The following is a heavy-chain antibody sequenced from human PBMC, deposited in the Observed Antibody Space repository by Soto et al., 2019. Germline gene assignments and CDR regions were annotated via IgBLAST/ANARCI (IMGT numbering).Heavy chain of an antibody. CDR3: ARIPRRLDSSGYDFDY. V-gene: IGHV3-11*05. CDR2: ISSSSSYT. J-gene: IGHJ4*02. Sequence: QVPLVESGGGLVKPGGSLRLSCAASGFTFSDYYMSWIRQAPGKGLEWVSYISSSSSYTNYADSVKGRFTISRDNAKNSQYLQMNSLRAEDTAVYYCARIPRRLDSSGYDFDYWGQGTLVTVSS. D-gene: IGHD3-22*01. CDR1: GFTFSDYY.